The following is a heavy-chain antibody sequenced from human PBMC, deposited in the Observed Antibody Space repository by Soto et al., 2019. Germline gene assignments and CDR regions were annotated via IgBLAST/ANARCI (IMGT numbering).Heavy chain of an antibody. CDR1: GGSFSGYY. D-gene: IGHD6-13*01. Sequence: PSETLSLTCAVYGGSFSGYYWRWIRQPPGKGLEWIGEINHSGSTNYNPSLKSRVTISVDTSKNQFSLKLSSVTAADTAVYYCASTTTVAAAGTGWFDPWGQGTLVTVSS. CDR3: ASTTTVAAAGTGWFDP. J-gene: IGHJ5*02. V-gene: IGHV4-34*01. CDR2: INHSGST.